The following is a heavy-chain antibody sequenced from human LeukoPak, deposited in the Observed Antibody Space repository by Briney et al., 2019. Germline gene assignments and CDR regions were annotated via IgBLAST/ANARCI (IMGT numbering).Heavy chain of an antibody. CDR3: SRLRGDTGGFDY. CDR2: IRSKAYNYAT. J-gene: IGHJ4*02. Sequence: PGGSLRLSCAASGFTFSGSGIHWVRQSSEKRLEWGGRIRSKAYNYATTYAASVQGRFTISRDDSKNTAYLQMNGLKTEDTAMYYCSRLRGDTGGFDYWGQGTLVTVSS. CDR1: GFTFSGSG. D-gene: IGHD3-16*01. V-gene: IGHV3-73*01.